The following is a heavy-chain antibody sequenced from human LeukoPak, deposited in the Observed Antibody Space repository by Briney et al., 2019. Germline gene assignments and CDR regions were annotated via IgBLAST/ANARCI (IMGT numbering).Heavy chain of an antibody. V-gene: IGHV1-46*01. CDR1: GYTFTSYY. J-gene: IGHJ4*02. CDR2: INPSGGST. CDR3: ARDRDSNYYGSGSYLALDY. D-gene: IGHD3-10*01. Sequence: GASVKVSCKASGYTFTSYYMHWVRQAPGQGLEWMGIINPSGGSTSYAQKFQGRVTMTSDMSTSTVYMELSSLRSEDTAVYYCARDRDSNYYGSGSYLALDYWGQGTLVTVSS.